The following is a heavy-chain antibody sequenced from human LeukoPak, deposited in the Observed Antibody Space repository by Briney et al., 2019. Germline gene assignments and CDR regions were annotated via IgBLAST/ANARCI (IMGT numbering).Heavy chain of an antibody. CDR2: ISSSSSYI. J-gene: IGHJ4*02. D-gene: IGHD3-10*01. Sequence: SGGSLRLSCAASGFTFSSYSMNWVRQAPGKGLEWVSSISSSSSYIYYADSVKGRFTISRDNAKNSLYLQMNSLRAEDTAVYYCARDGQSSYGSFYWGQGTLVTVSS. CDR1: GFTFSSYS. CDR3: ARDGQSSYGSFY. V-gene: IGHV3-21*04.